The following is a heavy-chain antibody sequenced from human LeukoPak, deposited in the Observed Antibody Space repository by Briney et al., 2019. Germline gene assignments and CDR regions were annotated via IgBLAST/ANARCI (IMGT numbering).Heavy chain of an antibody. J-gene: IGHJ3*02. CDR1: GFTFSSYS. Sequence: GGSLRLSCAASGFTFSSYSMNWVRQAPGKGLEWVSSISSSSSYIYYADSVKGRFTISRDNAKNSLYPQMNSLRAEDTAVYYCARDSKYDAAKGAFDIWGQGTMVTVSS. CDR3: ARDSKYDAAKGAFDI. D-gene: IGHD3-16*01. CDR2: ISSSSSYI. V-gene: IGHV3-21*01.